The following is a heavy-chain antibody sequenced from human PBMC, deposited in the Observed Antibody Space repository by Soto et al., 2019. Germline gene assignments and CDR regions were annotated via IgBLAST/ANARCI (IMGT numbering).Heavy chain of an antibody. Sequence: EVQLVESAGGLVQPGGSLRLSCAASGFTFSDYWMTWVRQTPGRGLEWVATIKPDGSRKYYVDSVKGRFSISRDNAKNSLYLQMDYLRADDTAVFYCARLLGAVPLDFWGQGAMVTVSS. CDR2: IKPDGSRK. CDR3: ARLLGAVPLDF. CDR1: GFTFSDYW. D-gene: IGHD3-16*01. V-gene: IGHV3-7*01. J-gene: IGHJ4*02.